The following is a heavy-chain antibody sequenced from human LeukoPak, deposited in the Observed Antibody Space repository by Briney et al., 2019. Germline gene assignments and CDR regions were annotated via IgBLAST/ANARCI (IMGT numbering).Heavy chain of an antibody. CDR3: AKDDSYGSDPYGMDV. Sequence: GGSLRLSCAASGFTFSSYGMHWVRQAPGKGLEWVAFIRYDGSNKYYADSVEGRFTISRDNSKNTLYLQMNSLRAEDTAVYYCAKDDSYGSDPYGMDVWGQGTTVTVSS. CDR1: GFTFSSYG. CDR2: IRYDGSNK. V-gene: IGHV3-30*02. J-gene: IGHJ6*02. D-gene: IGHD3-10*01.